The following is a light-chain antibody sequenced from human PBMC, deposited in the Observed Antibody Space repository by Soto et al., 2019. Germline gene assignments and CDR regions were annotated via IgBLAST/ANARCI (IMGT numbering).Light chain of an antibody. CDR1: QGIRND. J-gene: IGKJ1*01. CDR2: DAS. V-gene: IGKV1-13*02. Sequence: AIQMTQSPSSLSASVGDGVTITCRASQGIRNDLGWYQQKPGKAPKVLIYDASNLESGVPSRFSGSGSGTEFILTISSLQPDDFTTYYCQHYGGMWAFGQGTKVDIK. CDR3: QHYGGMWA.